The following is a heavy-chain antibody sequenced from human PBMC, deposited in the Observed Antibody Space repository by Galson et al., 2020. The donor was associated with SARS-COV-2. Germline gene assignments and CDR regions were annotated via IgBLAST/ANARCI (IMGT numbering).Heavy chain of an antibody. D-gene: IGHD3-10*01. CDR1: GFTFSSYA. CDR3: ARDNPIDYGSGSVYQWGFDY. V-gene: IGHV3-30-3*01. J-gene: IGHJ4*02. CDR2: ISYDGSNK. Sequence: GGSLRLSCAASGFTFSSYAMHWVRQAPGKGLEWVAVISYDGSNKYYADSVKGRFTISRDNSKNTLYLQMNSLRAEDTAVYYCARDNPIDYGSGSVYQWGFDYWGQGTLVTVSS.